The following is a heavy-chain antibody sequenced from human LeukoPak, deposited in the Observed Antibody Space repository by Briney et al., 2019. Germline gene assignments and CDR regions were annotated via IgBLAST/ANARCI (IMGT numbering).Heavy chain of an antibody. CDR2: ISYDGSDK. CDR3: ARDRTMVRGVIVY. J-gene: IGHJ4*02. V-gene: IGHV3-30*03. Sequence: PGGSLRLSCAASGFTFSSYGMHWVRQAPGKGLEWVALISYDGSDKYYGDSVKGRFSISRDNSKSTLYLQVNSLRVEDTAVYYCARDRTMVRGVIVYWGQGTLVTVSS. CDR1: GFTFSSYG. D-gene: IGHD3-10*01.